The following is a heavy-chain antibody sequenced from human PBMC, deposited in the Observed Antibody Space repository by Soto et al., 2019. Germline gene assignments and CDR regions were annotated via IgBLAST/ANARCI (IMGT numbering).Heavy chain of an antibody. V-gene: IGHV3-23*01. CDR1: RFTFSRYA. D-gene: IGHD3-3*01. CDR3: AKTFYDFWSGYQNWFDP. Sequence: GGSLRLSCAASRFTFSRYAMTWVRQAPGKGLEWVSGISGGSTYYADSVKGRFTISRDNSKNTLYLQMNSLRAEDTAVYYCAKTFYDFWSGYQNWFDPWGQGTLVTAPQ. J-gene: IGHJ5*02. CDR2: ISGGST.